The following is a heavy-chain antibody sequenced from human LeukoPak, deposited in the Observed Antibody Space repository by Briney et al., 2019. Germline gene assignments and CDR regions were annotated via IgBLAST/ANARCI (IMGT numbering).Heavy chain of an antibody. Sequence: GGSLRLSCAASGFTFSSYSMNWVRQAPGKGLEWVSYITNSRSSIYYADSVKGRFTMSRDNAKNSLYLQMNSLRAEDTAVYYCARDNKAGTGAFDIWGQGTMVTVSS. J-gene: IGHJ3*02. CDR2: ITNSRSSI. V-gene: IGHV3-48*04. D-gene: IGHD6-13*01. CDR1: GFTFSSYS. CDR3: ARDNKAGTGAFDI.